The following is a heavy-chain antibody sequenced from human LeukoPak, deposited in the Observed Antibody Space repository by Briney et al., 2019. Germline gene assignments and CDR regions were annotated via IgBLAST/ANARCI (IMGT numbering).Heavy chain of an antibody. Sequence: GASVKVSCKASGYTFTGYYMHWVRQAPGQGLEWMGWMNPNSGNTGYAQKFQGRVTMTRNTSISTAYMELSSLRSEDTAVYYCARARRVRRGIAAAGHYYYYYMDVWGKGTTVTISS. V-gene: IGHV1-8*02. J-gene: IGHJ6*03. D-gene: IGHD6-13*01. CDR1: GYTFTGYY. CDR3: ARARRVRRGIAAAGHYYYYYMDV. CDR2: MNPNSGNT.